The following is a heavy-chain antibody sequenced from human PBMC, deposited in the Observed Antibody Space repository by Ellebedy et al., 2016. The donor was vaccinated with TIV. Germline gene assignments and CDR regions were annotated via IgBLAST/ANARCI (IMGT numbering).Heavy chain of an antibody. CDR1: GGSISSYY. CDR3: ARLRFTRDSVTFYYFDY. J-gene: IGHJ4*02. Sequence: SETLSLXXTVSGGSISSYYWSWIRQPPGKGLEWIGEINHSGSTNYNPSLKSRVTISVDTSKNQFSLKLSSVTAADTAVYYCARLRFTRDSVTFYYFDYWGQGTLVTVSS. V-gene: IGHV4-34*01. CDR2: INHSGST. D-gene: IGHD3-16*01.